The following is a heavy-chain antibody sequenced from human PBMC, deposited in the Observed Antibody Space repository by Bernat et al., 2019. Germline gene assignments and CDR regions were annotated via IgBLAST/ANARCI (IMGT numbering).Heavy chain of an antibody. CDR2: ISYDGSNK. D-gene: IGHD2-15*01. Sequence: QVQLLESGGGVVQPGRSLRLSCAASGFTFISYGMHWVRQAPGKGLEWVAAISYDGSNKYYADSVKGRFTISRDNSKNTLYLQMNSLRAEDTAVYYCAKDYCSGGSCYPNYSYYGMDVWGQGTTVTVSS. CDR3: AKDYCSGGSCYPNYSYYGMDV. J-gene: IGHJ6*02. V-gene: IGHV3-30*18. CDR1: GFTFISYG.